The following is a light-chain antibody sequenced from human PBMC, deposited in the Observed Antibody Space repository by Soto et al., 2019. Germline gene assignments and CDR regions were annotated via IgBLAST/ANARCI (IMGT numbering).Light chain of an antibody. CDR1: QGIRND. Sequence: AIQMTQSPSSLSASVGDRVTITCRASQGIRNDLGWYQTKPGKAPKLLIYAASSLQSGVPSRFSGSGSGKDFTLTISSLQPEEFATYYGQQANSFPLTFGEGTKVDIK. J-gene: IGKJ4*01. V-gene: IGKV1-6*01. CDR3: QQANSFPLT. CDR2: AAS.